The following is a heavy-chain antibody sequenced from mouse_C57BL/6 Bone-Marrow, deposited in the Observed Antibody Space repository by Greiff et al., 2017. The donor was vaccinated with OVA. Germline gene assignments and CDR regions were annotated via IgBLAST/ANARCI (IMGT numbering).Heavy chain of an antibody. CDR2: IRLKSDNYAT. Sequence: EVKLMESGGGLVQPGGSMKLSCVASGFTFSNYWMNWVRQSPEKGLEWVAQIRLKSDNYATHYAESVKGRFTISRDDSKSSVYLQMNNLRAEDTGIYYCSGSSSFAYWGQGTLVTVSA. CDR3: SGSSSFAY. J-gene: IGHJ3*01. V-gene: IGHV6-3*01. CDR1: GFTFSNYW. D-gene: IGHD1-1*01.